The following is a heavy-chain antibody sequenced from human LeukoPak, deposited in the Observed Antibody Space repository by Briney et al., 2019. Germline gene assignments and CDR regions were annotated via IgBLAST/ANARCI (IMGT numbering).Heavy chain of an antibody. CDR3: ATGGNPWNWFDP. CDR2: IYYSGST. J-gene: IGHJ5*02. V-gene: IGHV4-39*07. CDR1: GGSISSSSYY. Sequence: TSETLSLTCTVSGGSISSSSYYWGWIRQPPGKGLEWIGSIYYSGSTNYNPSLKSRVTISVDTSKNQFSLKLSSVTAADTAVYYCATGGNPWNWFDPWGQGTLVTVSS. D-gene: IGHD4-23*01.